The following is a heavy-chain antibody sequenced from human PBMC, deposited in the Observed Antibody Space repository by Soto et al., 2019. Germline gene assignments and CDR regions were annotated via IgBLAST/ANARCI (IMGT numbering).Heavy chain of an antibody. CDR3: AHRRSPNEYGSDV. Sequence: QITLKESGPTLVKATQTLTLTCTFSGFSLNTGGVGVGWIRQPPGKALEWLALVFWNDDKRYRPSLRSRLTITKDSSKNQLVLIMTNMEPMDTPTHFCAHRRSPNEYGSDVWGQGTTVTVSS. CDR1: GFSLNTGGVG. J-gene: IGHJ6*02. CDR2: VFWNDDK. V-gene: IGHV2-5*01.